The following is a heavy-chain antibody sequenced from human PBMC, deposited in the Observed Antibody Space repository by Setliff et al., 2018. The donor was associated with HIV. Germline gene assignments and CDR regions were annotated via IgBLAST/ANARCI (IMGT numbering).Heavy chain of an antibody. CDR2: IYRTGRT. CDR1: GGSISDSKYY. Sequence: PSETLSLTCGVSGGSISDSKYYWSWIRQPPGKGLEFIGSIYRTGRTYYNRSLESRLTISIDTSKNQFSLKLTSVTAADTAMYYCASRIYYYDESRVLREEGFVPWGQGTLVTVSS. CDR3: ASRIYYYDESRVLREEGFVP. J-gene: IGHJ5*02. V-gene: IGHV4-39*01. D-gene: IGHD3-22*01.